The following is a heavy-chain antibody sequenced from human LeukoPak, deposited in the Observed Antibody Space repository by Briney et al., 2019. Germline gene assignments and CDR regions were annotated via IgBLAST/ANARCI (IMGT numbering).Heavy chain of an antibody. D-gene: IGHD3-16*01. CDR1: GGSISSHY. V-gene: IGHV4-59*08. CDR3: ARDDYGVFDAFDV. CDR2: IYNSGST. Sequence: PQTLSPTCTVSGGSISSHYWGWIRHPPGKGLEWIGYIYNSGSTNYNPSLKSRVTISLDTSKNQFSLHLTSVTAADTAVYFCARDDYGVFDAFDVWGQGTVVTVSS. J-gene: IGHJ3*01.